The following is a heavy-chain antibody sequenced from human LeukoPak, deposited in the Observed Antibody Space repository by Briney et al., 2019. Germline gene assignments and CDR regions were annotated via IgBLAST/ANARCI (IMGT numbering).Heavy chain of an antibody. J-gene: IGHJ4*02. CDR3: AKGQPYYYDSSGYPDY. Sequence: SGGSLRLSCAASGFTVSSNYMSWVRQAPGKGLEWVSFIFSGGNTNYADSVKGRFTISRDNSKNTLYLQMNSLRAEDTAVYYCAKGQPYYYDSSGYPDYWGQGTLVTVSS. CDR1: GFTVSSNY. CDR2: IFSGGNT. V-gene: IGHV3-66*01. D-gene: IGHD3-22*01.